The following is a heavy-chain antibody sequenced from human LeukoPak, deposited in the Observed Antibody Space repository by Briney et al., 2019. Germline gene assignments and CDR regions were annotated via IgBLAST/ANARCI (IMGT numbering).Heavy chain of an antibody. CDR3: ARGPLRVAAAGTLDY. CDR1: GGSISSSNYY. J-gene: IGHJ4*02. D-gene: IGHD6-13*01. CDR2: INHSGST. Sequence: SETLSLTCTVSGGSISSSNYYWGWIRQPPGKGLEWIGEINHSGSTNYNPSLKSRVTISVDTSKNQFSLKLSSVTAADTAVYYCARGPLRVAAAGTLDYWGQGTLVTVSS. V-gene: IGHV4-39*07.